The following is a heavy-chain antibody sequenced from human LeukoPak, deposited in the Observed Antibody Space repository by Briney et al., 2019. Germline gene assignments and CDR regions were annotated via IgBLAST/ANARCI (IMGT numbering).Heavy chain of an antibody. Sequence: ETLSLTCTISGGSISSSSYYWGWIRQPPGKGLEWIGSIYYSGRTYYNPSLKRRVTISVDTSKNEFSLKLSSVTAADTAMYYCARLYYYDTSGPPLWGQGTLVTVSS. D-gene: IGHD3-22*01. J-gene: IGHJ4*02. V-gene: IGHV4-39*01. CDR2: IYYSGRT. CDR3: ARLYYYDTSGPPL. CDR1: GGSISSSSYY.